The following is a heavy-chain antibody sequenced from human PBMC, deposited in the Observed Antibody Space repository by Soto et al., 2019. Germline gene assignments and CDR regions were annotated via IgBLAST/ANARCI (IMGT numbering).Heavy chain of an antibody. CDR2: INAGNGDT. J-gene: IGHJ4*02. CDR1: GFTFTSYG. D-gene: IGHD3-10*01. Sequence: ASVKVSCKASGFTFTSYGFHWVRQAPGQRLEWMGWINAGNGDTIYSEKFQGRVTFSRDTSASTVYMELSSLRSEDTAVYYCARDRLGELSIDYWGQGTLVTVSS. CDR3: ARDRLGELSIDY. V-gene: IGHV1-3*01.